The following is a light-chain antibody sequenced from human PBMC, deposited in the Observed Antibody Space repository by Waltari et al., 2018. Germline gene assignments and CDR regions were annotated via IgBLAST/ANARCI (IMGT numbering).Light chain of an antibody. J-gene: IGKJ1*01. Sequence: EIVLTQSPGTLALSPGERATLSCRASQSVGRALAWYQQKPGQAPRLLIYYASSRATGISDKFSGSGSGADFSLTISRVEPEAFSVYFCQLYVRLPVTFGQGTKVEVK. CDR2: YAS. CDR1: QSVGRA. CDR3: QLYVRLPVT. V-gene: IGKV3-20*01.